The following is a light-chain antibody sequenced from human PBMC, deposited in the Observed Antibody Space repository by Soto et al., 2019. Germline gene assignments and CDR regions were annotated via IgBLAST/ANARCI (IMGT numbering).Light chain of an antibody. V-gene: IGLV2-14*02. CDR3: KSYAGSNTYV. J-gene: IGLJ1*01. CDR2: EAS. CDR1: NSDVGSYTL. Sequence: QSVLTQPASVSGSPGQSITISCTGTNSDVGSYTLVSWYQQDPGKAPKLIIYEASKRPSGVPDRFSGSKSGNTASLTVSGLQAADEADYFCKSYAGSNTYVFGSGTKLTVL.